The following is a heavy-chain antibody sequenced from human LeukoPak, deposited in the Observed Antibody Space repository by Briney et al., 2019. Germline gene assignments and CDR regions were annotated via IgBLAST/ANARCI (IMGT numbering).Heavy chain of an antibody. CDR3: ARGGNSWDTGYYFDY. CDR1: GASISNYY. D-gene: IGHD6-13*01. J-gene: IGHJ4*02. CDR2: IYYTGST. V-gene: IGHV4-59*01. Sequence: SETLSLTCTVSGASISNYYWSWIRQPPGKGLEWIGYIYYTGSTDYNPSLNSRITISLDTSKNQFSLKLTSVTAAGTAVYYCARGGNSWDTGYYFDYWGQGTLVTVSS.